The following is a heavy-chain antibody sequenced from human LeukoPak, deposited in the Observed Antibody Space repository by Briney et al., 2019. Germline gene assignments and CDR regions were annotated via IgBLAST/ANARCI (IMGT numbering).Heavy chain of an antibody. CDR3: AVAGYGRRFDN. Sequence: PSETLSLTCTVSDGSVSSSSYYWNWIRQPPGKGLEWIGEINHSGSTNYNPSLKSRVTISVDMSKNQFSLKLNSVTAADTAMYYCAVAGYGRRFDNWGQGTLVTVSS. D-gene: IGHD5-18*01. V-gene: IGHV4-39*07. CDR2: INHSGST. J-gene: IGHJ4*02. CDR1: DGSVSSSSYY.